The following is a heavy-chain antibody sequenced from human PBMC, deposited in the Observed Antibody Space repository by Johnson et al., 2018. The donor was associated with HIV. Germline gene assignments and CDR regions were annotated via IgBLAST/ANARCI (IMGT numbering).Heavy chain of an antibody. CDR2: ISYDGGDK. V-gene: IGHV3-30*03. Sequence: QVQLVESGGGVVQPGRSLRLSCAASGFTFSSYAMHWVRQAPGKGLEWVAVISYDGGDKYYADSVKGRFTISRDNSKSTLYLQMNSLRAEDTAVYYCARAGDYDAFDIWGQGTMVTVSS. J-gene: IGHJ3*02. CDR3: ARAGDYDAFDI. D-gene: IGHD3-16*01. CDR1: GFTFSSYA.